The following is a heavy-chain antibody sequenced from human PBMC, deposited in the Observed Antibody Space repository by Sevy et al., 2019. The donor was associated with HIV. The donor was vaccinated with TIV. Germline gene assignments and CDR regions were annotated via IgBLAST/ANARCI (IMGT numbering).Heavy chain of an antibody. V-gene: IGHV3-30*03. Sequence: GGSLRLSCEASGFTFSSYGIHWVRQAPGKGLEWVAVISYDGSKDYYGDSVKGRFTISRDNSKNRVCLQMNSLRAEDRAVYYCADAIIQRGYYYDRRCYFGFDYWGQGTLVTVSS. J-gene: IGHJ4*02. D-gene: IGHD3-22*01. CDR2: ISYDGSKD. CDR3: ADAIIQRGYYYDRRCYFGFDY. CDR1: GFTFSSYG.